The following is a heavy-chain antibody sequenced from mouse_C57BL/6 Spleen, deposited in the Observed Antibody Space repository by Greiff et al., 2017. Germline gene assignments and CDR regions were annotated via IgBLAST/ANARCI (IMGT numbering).Heavy chain of an antibody. V-gene: IGHV1-19*01. CDR3: ARGDYSNYDASMDY. Sequence: EVKLQQSGPVLVKPGASVKMSCKASGYTFTDYYMNWVKQSHGKSLEWIGVINPYNGGTSYNQKFKGKATLTVDKSSSTAYMELNSLTSEDSAVYYCARGDYSNYDASMDYWGQGTSVTVSS. CDR1: GYTFTDYY. CDR2: INPYNGGT. D-gene: IGHD2-5*01. J-gene: IGHJ4*01.